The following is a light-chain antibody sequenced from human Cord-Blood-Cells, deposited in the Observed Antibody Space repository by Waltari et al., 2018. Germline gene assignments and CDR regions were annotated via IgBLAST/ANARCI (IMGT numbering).Light chain of an antibody. CDR2: AAS. V-gene: IGKV1-39*01. J-gene: IGKJ2*01. CDR1: QSISSY. CDR3: QQSYSTLL. Sequence: DIQMTQSPSSLSASVGDRVTITCRASQSISSYLNWYQQKPGKAPKLLIYAASSLQSGVPSRFSGSGSGTDFTLTISSLQPEDFATYYCQQSYSTLLLGQGTKLEIK.